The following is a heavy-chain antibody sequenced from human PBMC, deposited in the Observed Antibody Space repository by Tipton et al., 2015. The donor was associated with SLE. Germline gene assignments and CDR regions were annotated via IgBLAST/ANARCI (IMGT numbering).Heavy chain of an antibody. CDR2: ISYDGSNK. Sequence: SLRLSCAASGFTFSSYAMHWVRQAPGKGLEWVALISYDGSNKYYADSVKGRFTISRDNSKNTLYLQMNSLRAEDTAVYYCARGHCTGGVCSDAFDIWGQGTMVTVSS. J-gene: IGHJ3*02. CDR3: ARGHCTGGVCSDAFDI. D-gene: IGHD2-8*02. V-gene: IGHV3-30*14. CDR1: GFTFSSYA.